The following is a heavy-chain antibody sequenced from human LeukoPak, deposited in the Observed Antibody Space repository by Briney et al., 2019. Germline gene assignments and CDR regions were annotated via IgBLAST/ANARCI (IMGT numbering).Heavy chain of an antibody. D-gene: IGHD2-2*01. Sequence: HPGGSLRLSCAASGFTFSSYGMHWVRQAPGKGLEWVAFIRYDGSNKYYADSVKGRFTISRDNSKNTLYLQMNSLRAEDTAVYYCAKDLRRLVVVPAAIGYWGQGTLVTVSS. V-gene: IGHV3-30*02. J-gene: IGHJ4*02. CDR3: AKDLRRLVVVPAAIGY. CDR2: IRYDGSNK. CDR1: GFTFSSYG.